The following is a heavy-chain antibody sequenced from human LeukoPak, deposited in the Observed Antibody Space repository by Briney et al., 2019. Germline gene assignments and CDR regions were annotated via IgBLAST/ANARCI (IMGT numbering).Heavy chain of an antibody. CDR3: ARLSGYSSGHYYSDY. CDR2: INHSGST. V-gene: IGHV4-34*01. CDR1: GGSFGGYY. D-gene: IGHD3-22*01. J-gene: IGHJ4*02. Sequence: PSETLSLTCAVYGGSFGGYYWSWIRQPPGKGLEWIGEINHSGSTNYNPSLKSRVTISVDTSKNQFSLKLSSVTAADTAVYYCARLSGYSSGHYYSDYWGQGTLVTVSS.